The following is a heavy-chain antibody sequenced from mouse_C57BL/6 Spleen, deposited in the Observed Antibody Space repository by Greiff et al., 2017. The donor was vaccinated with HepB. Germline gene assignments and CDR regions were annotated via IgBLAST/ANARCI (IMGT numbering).Heavy chain of an antibody. V-gene: IGHV1-66*01. CDR2: IYPGSGNT. CDR1: GYSFTSYY. Sequence: VQLVESGPELVKPGASVKISCKASGYSFTSYYIHWVKQRPGQGLEWIGWIYPGSGNTKYNEKFKGKATLTADTSSSTAYMQLSSLTSEDSAVYYCARVGHWYFDVWGTGTTVTVSS. J-gene: IGHJ1*03. CDR3: ARVGHWYFDV.